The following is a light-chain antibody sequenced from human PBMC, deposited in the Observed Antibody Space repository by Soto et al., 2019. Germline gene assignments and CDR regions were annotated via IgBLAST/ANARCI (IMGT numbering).Light chain of an antibody. CDR2: DAS. J-gene: IGKJ4*01. CDR3: QQFNSFPLT. CDR1: QTVRNNY. V-gene: IGKV3-20*01. Sequence: EFVLTQSPGTLSLSPGERATLSCRASQTVRNNYLAWYQQKPGRAPRLLIYDASSRATGIPDRFSGSGSGTDFTLTISSLQPEDFATYYCQQFNSFPLTFGGGTKVDIK.